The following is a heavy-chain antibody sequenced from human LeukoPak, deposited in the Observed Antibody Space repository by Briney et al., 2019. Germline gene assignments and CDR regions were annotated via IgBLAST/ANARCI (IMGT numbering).Heavy chain of an antibody. D-gene: IGHD1-14*01. Sequence: GASVKVSCKASGYTFTGYYMHWVRQAPGQGLEWMGWINPNSGGTNYAQKFQGRVTMTRDTSISTAYMELSRLRSDDTAVYYCARSRYDRGAQFDPWGQGTLVTVSS. CDR2: INPNSGGT. CDR3: ARSRYDRGAQFDP. J-gene: IGHJ5*02. CDR1: GYTFTGYY. V-gene: IGHV1-2*02.